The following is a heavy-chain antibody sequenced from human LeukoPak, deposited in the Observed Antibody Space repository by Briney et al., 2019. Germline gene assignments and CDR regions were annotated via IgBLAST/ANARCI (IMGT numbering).Heavy chain of an antibody. D-gene: IGHD3-10*01. V-gene: IGHV1-69*13. CDR1: GGTFSSYA. CDR2: IIPIFGAA. J-gene: IGHJ4*02. Sequence: SVKVSCKASGGTFSSYAISWVRQAPGQGLEWMGGIIPIFGAANYAQKFQGRVTITADESTSTAYMELSSLRSEDTAVYYCARVIMVRGVITHRSYFDYWGQGTLVTVSS. CDR3: ARVIMVRGVITHRSYFDY.